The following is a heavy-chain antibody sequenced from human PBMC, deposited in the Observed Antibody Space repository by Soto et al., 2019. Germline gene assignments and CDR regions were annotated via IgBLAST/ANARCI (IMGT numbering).Heavy chain of an antibody. J-gene: IGHJ4*02. CDR3: ARLRGDGNRDY. Sequence: PGESLKISCRTSGYSFTSYWIGWVRQMPGKGLEWMGLIYPGDSDTRYSPSFQGQVTISADKSISTIYLQWSSLKASDTAIYYCARLRGDGNRDYWGQGSLVTVSS. CDR1: GYSFTSYW. D-gene: IGHD3-10*01. V-gene: IGHV5-51*01. CDR2: IYPGDSDT.